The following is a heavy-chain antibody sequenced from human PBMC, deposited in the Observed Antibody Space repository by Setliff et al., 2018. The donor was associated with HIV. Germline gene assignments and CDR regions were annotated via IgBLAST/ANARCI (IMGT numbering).Heavy chain of an antibody. J-gene: IGHJ5*02. V-gene: IGHV1-3*01. CDR3: VRGYRSAWNSWFDA. Sequence: ASVKVSCKASGYTFTSYAMHWVRQAPGQRLEWMGWINPSEGTTSFAQKFQGRVTMTRDTSTSTVYMDLSSLRADDTAVYYCVRGYRSAWNSWFDAWGQGTQVTVSS. CDR2: INPSEGTT. D-gene: IGHD6-19*01. CDR1: GYTFTSYA.